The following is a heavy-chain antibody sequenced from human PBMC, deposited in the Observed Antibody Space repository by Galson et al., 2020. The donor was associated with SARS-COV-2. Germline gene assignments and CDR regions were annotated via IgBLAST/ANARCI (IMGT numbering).Heavy chain of an antibody. CDR1: GFIFSTYG. CDR3: AKKTNYCGGDCPTWAPDAFDI. V-gene: IGHV3-30*18. J-gene: IGHJ3*02. CDR2: ISYDGSDK. D-gene: IGHD2-21*02. Sequence: TGGSLRLSCAASGFIFSTYGMHWVRQAPGKRLEWVALISYDGSDKYYTDSVKGRFTISRDNSKNTLYLQMNSLRAEDTAVYYCAKKTNYCGGDCPTWAPDAFDIWGQGTMVTVSS.